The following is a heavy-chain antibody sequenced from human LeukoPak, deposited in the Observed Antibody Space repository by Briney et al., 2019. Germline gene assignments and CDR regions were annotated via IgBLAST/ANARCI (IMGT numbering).Heavy chain of an antibody. CDR1: AFTFSSYA. D-gene: IGHD4-23*01. V-gene: IGHV3-23*01. J-gene: IGHJ4*02. CDR3: AKGPTKTTAVTHFDY. CDR2: ISGSGGSA. Sequence: GGSLRLSCTASAFTFSSYAMSWVRQAPGKGLEWVSAISGSGGSAYYADSVKGRFTISRDNSKNTLYLQMNSLRAEDTAVYYCAKGPTKTTAVTHFDYWGQGTLVTVSS.